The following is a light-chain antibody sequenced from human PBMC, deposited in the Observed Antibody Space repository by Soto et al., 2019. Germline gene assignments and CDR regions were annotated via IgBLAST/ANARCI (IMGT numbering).Light chain of an antibody. CDR1: RDINKW. V-gene: IGKV1-12*01. J-gene: IGKJ3*01. CDR2: SAS. Sequence: DIQMTQSPSSGSASVGDRVTITCRASRDINKWLAWHQQKPGKAPNLLIFSASSLQSGVPSRFSGSGSGTDFTVTITNLQPEDVEIYYCQQAHSFPLTFGPGTKVDLK. CDR3: QQAHSFPLT.